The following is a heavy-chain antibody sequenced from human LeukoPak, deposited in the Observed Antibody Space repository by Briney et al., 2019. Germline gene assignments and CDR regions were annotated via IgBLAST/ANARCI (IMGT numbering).Heavy chain of an antibody. V-gene: IGHV1-69*06. D-gene: IGHD3-10*01. J-gene: IGHJ4*02. CDR3: ARDPVGLWFGEFDY. CDR1: GGTFSSYA. Sequence: GASVKVSCKASGGTFSSYAISWVRQAPGQGLEWMGGIIPIFGTANYAQKFQGRVTITADKSTSTACMELSSLRSEDTAVYYCARDPVGLWFGEFDYWGQGTLVTVSS. CDR2: IIPIFGTA.